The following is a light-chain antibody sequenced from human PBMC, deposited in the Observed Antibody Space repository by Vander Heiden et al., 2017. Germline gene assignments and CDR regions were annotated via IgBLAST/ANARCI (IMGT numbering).Light chain of an antibody. V-gene: IGLV8-61*01. CDR3: VLYMRSGLWV. Sequence: QTVVTQEPSFSVSPGGTVTLTCGLSSGSVSTSYYPSWYQQAPGQAPRTLIYSTNTRSSGVPDRFSGSILGNKAALTITGAQADDESDYYCVLYMRSGLWVFGGGTKL. CDR2: STN. CDR1: SGSVSTSYY. J-gene: IGLJ3*02.